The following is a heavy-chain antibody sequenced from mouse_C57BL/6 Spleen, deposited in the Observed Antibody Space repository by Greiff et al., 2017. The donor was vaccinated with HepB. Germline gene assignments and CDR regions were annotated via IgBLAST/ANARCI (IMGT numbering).Heavy chain of an antibody. CDR2: IDPETGGT. Sequence: LVESGAELVRPGASVTLSCKASGYTFTDYEMHWVKQTPVHGLEWIGAIDPETGGTAYNQKFKGKAILTADKSSSTAYMELRSLTSEDSAVYYCTRWGSNGFAYWGQGTLVTVSA. D-gene: IGHD2-5*01. CDR1: GYTFTDYE. CDR3: TRWGSNGFAY. J-gene: IGHJ3*01. V-gene: IGHV1-15*01.